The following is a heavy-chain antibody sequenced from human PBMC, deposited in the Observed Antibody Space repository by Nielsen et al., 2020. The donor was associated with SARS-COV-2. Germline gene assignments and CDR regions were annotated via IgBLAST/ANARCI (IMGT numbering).Heavy chain of an antibody. Sequence: SVKVSCKASGGTFSSYAISWVRQAPGQGLEWMGRIIPILGIANYAQKFQGRVTITADKSTSTAYMELSSLRSEDTAVYYCARTYYYDSSGYYYPPDYWGQGTLVTVSS. CDR3: ARTYYYDSSGYYYPPDY. V-gene: IGHV1-69*04. J-gene: IGHJ4*02. D-gene: IGHD3-22*01. CDR1: GGTFSSYA. CDR2: IIPILGIA.